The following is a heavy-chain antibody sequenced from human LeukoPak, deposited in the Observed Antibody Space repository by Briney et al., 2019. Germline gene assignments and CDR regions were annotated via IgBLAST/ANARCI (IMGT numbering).Heavy chain of an antibody. CDR3: AREEHCSGGSCYLYYFDY. V-gene: IGHV4-4*07. CDR2: IYTSGST. J-gene: IGHJ4*02. D-gene: IGHD2-15*01. CDR1: GGSISSYY. Sequence: SETLSLTCTVSGGSISSYYWSWIRQPAGKGLEWIGRIYTSGSTNYNPSLKSRVTMSVDTSKNQFSLKLSSVTAADTAVYCCAREEHCSGGSCYLYYFDYWGQGTLVTVSS.